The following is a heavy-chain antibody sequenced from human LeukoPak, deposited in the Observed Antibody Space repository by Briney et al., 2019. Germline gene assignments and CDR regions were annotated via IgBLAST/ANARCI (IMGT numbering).Heavy chain of an antibody. CDR1: GFTVSSNY. V-gene: IGHV3-53*01. CDR2: IFSSGST. CDR3: ATVDTSMVNYYYYYYMDV. J-gene: IGHJ6*03. D-gene: IGHD5-18*01. Sequence: GGSLRLSCAASGFTVSSNYMSWVRQAPGKGLEWVSVIFSSGSTYYADSVKGRFTISRDNSKNTLYLQMNSLRAEDTAVYYCATVDTSMVNYYYYYYMDVWGKGTTVTVSS.